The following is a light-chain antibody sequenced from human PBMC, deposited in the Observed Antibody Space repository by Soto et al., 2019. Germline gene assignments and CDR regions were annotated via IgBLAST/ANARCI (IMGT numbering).Light chain of an antibody. CDR2: EVS. CDR1: SSDVGGYNY. Sequence: QSALTQPPSASGSPGQSVTISCTGTSSDVGGYNYVSWYQQHPGKAPKLMIYEVSKRPSGVPDRFSGSKSGNTASLTVSGLQAEDEADYYCSSYAGSNNSRVYVVFGGGTKVTVL. J-gene: IGLJ2*01. V-gene: IGLV2-8*01. CDR3: SSYAGSNNSRVYVV.